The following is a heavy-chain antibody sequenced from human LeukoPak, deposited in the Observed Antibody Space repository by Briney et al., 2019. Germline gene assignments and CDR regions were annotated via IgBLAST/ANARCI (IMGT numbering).Heavy chain of an antibody. D-gene: IGHD3-3*01. CDR2: INPNSGDT. CDR3: ARDRSGDDDFWSGYYSNYFDP. CDR1: GYTFTGYY. V-gene: IGHV1-2*02. J-gene: IGHJ5*02. Sequence: ASVKVSCKASGYTFTGYYMYWVRQAPGQGLEWMGWINPNSGDTNYAQTFQGRVTMTRDTSISTAYMELSGLRSDDTAVYYCARDRSGDDDFWSGYYSNYFDPWGQGTLVTVSS.